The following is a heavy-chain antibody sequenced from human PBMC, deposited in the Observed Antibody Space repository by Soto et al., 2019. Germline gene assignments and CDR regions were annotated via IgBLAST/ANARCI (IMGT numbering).Heavy chain of an antibody. CDR1: GFTFSSYG. CDR3: ARDIVTAIRIFHGMDV. CDR2: IWYDGSNK. Sequence: HPGGSLRLSCAASGFTFSSYGMHWVRQAPGKGLEWVAVIWYDGSNKYYADSVKGRFTISRDNSKNTLYLQMNSLRAEDTAVYYCARDIVTAIRIFHGMDVWGQGTTVTVSS. D-gene: IGHD2-21*02. V-gene: IGHV3-33*01. J-gene: IGHJ6*02.